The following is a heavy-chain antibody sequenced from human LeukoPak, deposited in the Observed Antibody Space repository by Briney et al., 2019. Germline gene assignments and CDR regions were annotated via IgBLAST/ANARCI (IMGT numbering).Heavy chain of an antibody. D-gene: IGHD4-17*01. Sequence: PGGSLRLSCTTSGFTFSSYAMSWVRQAPGKGLEWVSAISGSGGSTYYADSVKGRFTISRDNSKNTLYLQMNSLRAEDTAVYYCAKDDYGDYIGTWGQGTLVTVSS. J-gene: IGHJ4*02. V-gene: IGHV3-23*01. CDR2: ISGSGGST. CDR3: AKDDYGDYIGT. CDR1: GFTFSSYA.